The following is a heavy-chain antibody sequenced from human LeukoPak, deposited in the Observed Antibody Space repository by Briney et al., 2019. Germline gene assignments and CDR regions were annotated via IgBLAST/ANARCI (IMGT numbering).Heavy chain of an antibody. CDR1: GFNFNDYS. CDR3: VKDGFYASGSEYYYSYYMDV. D-gene: IGHD3-10*01. V-gene: IGHV3-9*01. J-gene: IGHJ6*03. CDR2: ISWNSVNK. Sequence: QTGGSLRLSCAASGFNFNDYSMHWVRQAPGKGLEWVSGISWNSVNKGYADSVKGRFTISRDNAKNSLYLQMNSLRPEDTALYYCVKDGFYASGSEYYYSYYMDVWGRGTTVTVSS.